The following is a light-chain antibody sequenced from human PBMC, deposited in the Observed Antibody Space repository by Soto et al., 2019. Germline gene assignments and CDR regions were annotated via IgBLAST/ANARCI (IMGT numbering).Light chain of an antibody. CDR2: EAS. J-gene: IGKJ3*01. V-gene: IGKV3-11*01. CDR1: QSVSSN. Sequence: EIVLTQSPATLSLSPRERATLSCRASQSVSSNLAWYQHKPGQAPRLLIYEASNTATGIPARFSGSGSGTDVSLTISSLAPEDFAVYYCHQRSNWPPFTFGPGTKVVIK. CDR3: HQRSNWPPFT.